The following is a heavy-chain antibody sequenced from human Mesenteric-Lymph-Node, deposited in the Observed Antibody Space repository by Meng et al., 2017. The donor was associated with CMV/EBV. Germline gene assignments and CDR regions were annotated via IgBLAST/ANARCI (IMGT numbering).Heavy chain of an antibody. D-gene: IGHD5-18*01. CDR3: ARDLGYSYSYFYYGMDV. Sequence: GGSLRLSCAASGFNFSSNAMIWVRQAPGKGLEWVSGISGSGGSTYYADSVKGRFTISRDNAKNSLYLQMSSLSAEDTAIYYCARDLGYSYSYFYYGMDVWGQGTTVTVSS. V-gene: IGHV3-23*01. CDR1: GFNFSSNA. CDR2: ISGSGGST. J-gene: IGHJ6*02.